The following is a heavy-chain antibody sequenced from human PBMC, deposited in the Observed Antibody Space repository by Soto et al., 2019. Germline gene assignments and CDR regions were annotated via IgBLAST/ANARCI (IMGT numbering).Heavy chain of an antibody. D-gene: IGHD4-17*01. Sequence: PSETLSLTCTVSGGSISSGGYYWSWIRQHPGKGLEWIGYIYYSGSTYYNPSLKSRVTISVDTSKNQFSLKLSSVTAADTAVYYCARDHDYGGNSVYVFDIWGQGTMVTVSS. J-gene: IGHJ3*02. CDR1: GGSISSGGYY. CDR2: IYYSGST. V-gene: IGHV4-31*03. CDR3: ARDHDYGGNSVYVFDI.